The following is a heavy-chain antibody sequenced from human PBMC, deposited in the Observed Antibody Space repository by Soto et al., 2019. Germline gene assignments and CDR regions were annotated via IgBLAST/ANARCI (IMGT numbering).Heavy chain of an antibody. D-gene: IGHD3-9*01. J-gene: IGHJ6*02. Sequence: GGSLRLSCVASGFTLSIYAMSWVRQAPGKGLEWVSGIGGLSGGTDYADSVKGRLTISRDNSKNTLYLQMNSLRAEDTAVYFCAKVSVLTESYHYYAMDVWGQGTTVTVSS. CDR1: GFTLSIYA. V-gene: IGHV3-23*01. CDR3: AKVSVLTESYHYYAMDV. CDR2: IGGLSGGT.